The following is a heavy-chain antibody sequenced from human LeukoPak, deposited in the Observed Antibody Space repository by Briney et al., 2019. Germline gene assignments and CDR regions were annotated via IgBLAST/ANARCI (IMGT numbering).Heavy chain of an antibody. CDR1: GYTFTSYD. D-gene: IGHD3-9*01. CDR2: MSPNSGNT. J-gene: IGHJ4*02. V-gene: IGHV1-8*01. Sequence: ASVKVSCKASGYTFTSYDITWVRQAPGQGLEWMGWMSPNSGNTGYAQKFQGRVTMTRNTSITTAYMELSSLTSEDTAVYYCARETTISPYYFGYWGLGSQVTVSP. CDR3: ARETTISPYYFGY.